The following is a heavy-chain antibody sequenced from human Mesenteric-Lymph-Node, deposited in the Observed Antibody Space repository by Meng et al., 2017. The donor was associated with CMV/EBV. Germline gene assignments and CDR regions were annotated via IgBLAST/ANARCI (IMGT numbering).Heavy chain of an antibody. CDR1: GFTVSSNY. J-gene: IGHJ4*02. Sequence: GGSLRLSCAASGFTVSSNYMSWVRQAPGKGLEWVSYISSSGSTIYYADSVKGRFTISRDNAKNSLYLQMNSLRAEDTAVYYCARSRGSGSLYYFDYWGQGTLVTVSS. CDR3: ARSRGSGSLYYFDY. V-gene: IGHV3-11*04. D-gene: IGHD3-10*01. CDR2: ISSSGSTI.